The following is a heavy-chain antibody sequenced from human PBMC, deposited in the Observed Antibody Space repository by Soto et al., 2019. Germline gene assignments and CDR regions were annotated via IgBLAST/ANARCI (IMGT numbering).Heavy chain of an antibody. Sequence: PSDIRSLTCAVSGVSKRRAGYSWSWIRQPPGKGLEWIGYIYHSGSTYYNPSLKSRVTISVDRSKNQFSLKLSSVTDADTAVYYCARSVFPWGQGTLVTVSS. CDR1: GVSKRRAGYS. V-gene: IGHV4-30-2*01. CDR3: ARSVFP. J-gene: IGHJ5*02. CDR2: IYHSGST.